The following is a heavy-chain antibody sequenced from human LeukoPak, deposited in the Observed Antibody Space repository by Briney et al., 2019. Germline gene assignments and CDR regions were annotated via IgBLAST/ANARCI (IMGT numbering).Heavy chain of an antibody. Sequence: GGSPRLSCAASGFTFSSYWMSWVRQAPGKGLEWVSAISGSGGSTYYADSVKGRFTISRDNSKNTLYLQMNSLRAEDTAVYYCASSMVRGGPRSDYWGQGTLVTVSS. J-gene: IGHJ4*02. V-gene: IGHV3-23*01. D-gene: IGHD3-10*01. CDR3: ASSMVRGGPRSDY. CDR2: ISGSGGST. CDR1: GFTFSSYW.